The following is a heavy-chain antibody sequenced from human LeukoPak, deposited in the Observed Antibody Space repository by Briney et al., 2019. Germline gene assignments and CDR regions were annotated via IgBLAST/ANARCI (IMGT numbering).Heavy chain of an antibody. CDR2: INTDEART. Sequence: GGSLRPSCAAAGFTFSHFWMQWVRQAPREGRGWDSRINTDEARTGHAGSVEGRFTVSTDNAENTIYLQMNRLRVEGTAAYYCTRGFGVAARPLNDYWGQGTLVTVSS. D-gene: IGHD3-16*01. CDR1: GFTFSHFW. CDR3: TRGFGVAARPLNDY. J-gene: IGHJ4*02. V-gene: IGHV3-74*01.